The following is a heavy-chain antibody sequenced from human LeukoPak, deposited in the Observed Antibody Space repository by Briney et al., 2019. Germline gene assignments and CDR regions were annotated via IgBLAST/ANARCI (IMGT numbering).Heavy chain of an antibody. D-gene: IGHD5-24*01. V-gene: IGHV3-64*01. Sequence: GGSLRLSCAASGFTFSSYAMHWVRQAPGKGLEYVSAISSNGGSTYYANSVKGRFTISRDNSKNTLYLQMGSLRAEDMAVYYCARVLRDGYNYFDYWGRGTLVTVSS. CDR2: ISSNGGST. CDR3: ARVLRDGYNYFDY. CDR1: GFTFSSYA. J-gene: IGHJ4*02.